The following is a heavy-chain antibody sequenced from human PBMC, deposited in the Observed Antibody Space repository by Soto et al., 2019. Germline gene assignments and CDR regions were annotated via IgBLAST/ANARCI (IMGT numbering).Heavy chain of an antibody. CDR1: GFTFINYN. CDR3: ARDGRRGYDMDV. Sequence: EVQLVESGGGLVQPGGSLRLSCAASGFTFINYNMNWVRQAPGKGLEWVSYIDGRSNTIYYADSVRGRFTISRDNAKNSLYLQTNSLRDEDTAVYFCARDGRRGYDMDVWGQGTTVTVSS. CDR2: IDGRSNTI. V-gene: IGHV3-48*02. J-gene: IGHJ6*02.